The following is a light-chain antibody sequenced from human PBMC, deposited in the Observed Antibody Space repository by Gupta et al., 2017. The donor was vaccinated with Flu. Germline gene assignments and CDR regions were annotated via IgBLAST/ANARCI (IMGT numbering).Light chain of an antibody. CDR1: SSNIGAGYH. J-gene: IGLJ1*01. V-gene: IGLV1-40*01. Sequence: QSVLTQPPSVSGAPGQRVTISCTGSSSNIGAGYHVHWYQQFPGTAPKLLIYGNNNRPSGVPDRFSGSKSGTSASLAITGLQAEDEADYYCQSYDSILSGSQVFGTGTRVTVL. CDR2: GNN. CDR3: QSYDSILSGSQV.